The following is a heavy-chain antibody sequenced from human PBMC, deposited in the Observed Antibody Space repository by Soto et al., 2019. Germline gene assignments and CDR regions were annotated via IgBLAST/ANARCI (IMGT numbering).Heavy chain of an antibody. CDR3: AKDRRAGGNYGFYSDF. CDR1: GFSFSTYN. CDR2: ISSRSSTI. J-gene: IGHJ4*02. D-gene: IGHD1-7*01. V-gene: IGHV3-48*01. Sequence: GGSLRLSCAASGFSFSTYNMNWVRQAPGRGLEWVSYISSRSSTIYHADSVKGRFTISRDNSKNTLYLQMTSLRADDTAVYYCAKDRRAGGNYGFYSDFWGQGALVTVSS.